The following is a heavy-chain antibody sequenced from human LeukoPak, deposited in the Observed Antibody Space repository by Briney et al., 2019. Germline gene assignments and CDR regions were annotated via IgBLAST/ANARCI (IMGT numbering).Heavy chain of an antibody. J-gene: IGHJ4*02. CDR1: GFTFSGYA. Sequence: GGSLRLSCAASGFTFSGYAMSWVRQAPGKGLEWVSTISGSGASTYYADSVKGRFTISRDNSKNTLYLQMNSLRAEDTAVYYCAKQPGSVVDSSGFLSRHWGQGTLVTVSS. D-gene: IGHD3-22*01. CDR2: ISGSGAST. V-gene: IGHV3-23*01. CDR3: AKQPGSVVDSSGFLSRH.